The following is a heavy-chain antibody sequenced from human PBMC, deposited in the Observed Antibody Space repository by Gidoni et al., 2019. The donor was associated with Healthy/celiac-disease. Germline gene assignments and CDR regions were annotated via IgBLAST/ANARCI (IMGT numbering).Heavy chain of an antibody. CDR2: ISSSSSYI. Sequence: EVQLVESGGGLVKPGGSLRLSCEASGFTFSSYSMNWVRQAPGKGLEWVSSISSSSSYIYYADSVKGRFTISRDNAKNSLYLQMNSLRAEDTAVYYCARKGYYDSRAFDIWGQGTMVTVSS. J-gene: IGHJ3*02. V-gene: IGHV3-21*01. D-gene: IGHD3-22*01. CDR3: ARKGYYDSRAFDI. CDR1: GFTFSSYS.